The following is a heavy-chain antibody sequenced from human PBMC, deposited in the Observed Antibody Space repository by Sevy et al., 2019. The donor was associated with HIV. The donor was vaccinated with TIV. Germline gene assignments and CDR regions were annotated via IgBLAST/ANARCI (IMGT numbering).Heavy chain of an antibody. CDR1: GYSFSGYN. Sequence: ASVKVSCKTSGYSFSGYNMNWVRQAPGQGLEWMGRINPTSGGTKFAEMFQGRVTMTRDMSISTAYMELSSLRSDDTAAYYCVRVPAAAGTRGYFDYWGQGTLVTVSS. V-gene: IGHV1-2*06. D-gene: IGHD6-13*01. J-gene: IGHJ4*02. CDR2: INPTSGGT. CDR3: VRVPAAAGTRGYFDY.